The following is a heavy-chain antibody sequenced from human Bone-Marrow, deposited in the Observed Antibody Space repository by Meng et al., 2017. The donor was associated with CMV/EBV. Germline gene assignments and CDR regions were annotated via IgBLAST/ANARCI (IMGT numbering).Heavy chain of an antibody. D-gene: IGHD2-15*01. CDR1: GFTFSSYS. Sequence: GESLKISCAASGFTFSSYSMNWVRQAPGKGLEWVSSISSSSYIYYADSVKGRFTISRDNAKNSLYLQMNSLRAEDTAVYYCARDPFEGYCSGGSCPGWYFDLWGRGTLVTVSS. J-gene: IGHJ2*01. CDR3: ARDPFEGYCSGGSCPGWYFDL. V-gene: IGHV3-21*01. CDR2: ISSSSYI.